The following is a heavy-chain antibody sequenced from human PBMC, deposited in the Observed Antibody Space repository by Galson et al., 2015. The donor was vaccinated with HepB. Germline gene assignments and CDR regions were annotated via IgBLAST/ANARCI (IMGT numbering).Heavy chain of an antibody. CDR2: INQDGGEQ. Sequence: SLRLSCAASGFTFYRYWMGWVRQAPGKGLEWVAIINQDGGEQYSVNSVRGRFTISRDNAKNSIYLQMNSLRVEDTALYYCARHLDGYAYYYGLDVWGQGTTVTV. CDR3: ARHLDGYAYYYGLDV. D-gene: IGHD3-16*01. V-gene: IGHV3-7*01. J-gene: IGHJ6*02. CDR1: GFTFYRYW.